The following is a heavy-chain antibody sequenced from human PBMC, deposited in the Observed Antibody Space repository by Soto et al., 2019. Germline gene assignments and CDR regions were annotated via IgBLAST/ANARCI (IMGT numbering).Heavy chain of an antibody. CDR1: GGSISSSSYY. CDR2: IYYSGST. J-gene: IGHJ6*02. V-gene: IGHV4-39*01. D-gene: IGHD3-10*01. CDR3: ARRAIRGVIIGMDA. Sequence: SETLSLTCAVSGGSISSSSYYWGWIRQPPGKGLEWIGSIYYSGSTYYNPSLKSRVTISVDTSKNQFSLKLSSVTAADTAVYYCARRAIRGVIIGMDAWGQGTTVTVSS.